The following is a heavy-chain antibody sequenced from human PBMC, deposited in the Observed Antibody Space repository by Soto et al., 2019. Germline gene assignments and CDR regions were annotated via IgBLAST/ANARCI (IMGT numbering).Heavy chain of an antibody. CDR1: GYTSTTDC. D-gene: IGHD5-12*01. V-gene: IGHV1-18*04. J-gene: IGHJ5*02. CDR2: ISAYNGNT. Sequence: ASVTSYSKASGYTSTTDCISGVRAAPGQGLEWMGWISAYNGNTNYAQKLQGRVTMTTDTSTTTAYLELRSLRSDDTAVEDGARHTGPTTSENCFEPWGPVTLV. CDR3: ARHTGPTTSENCFEP.